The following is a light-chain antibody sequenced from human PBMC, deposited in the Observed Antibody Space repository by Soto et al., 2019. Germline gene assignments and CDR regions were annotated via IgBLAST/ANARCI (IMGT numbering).Light chain of an antibody. V-gene: IGLV2-8*01. CDR1: SSDVGASDF. CDR2: EVT. CDR3: ASYAGSNKV. Sequence: QSALTQPASVSESPGQSITISCTGTSSDVGASDFVSWYQQHPGKAPELIIYEVTKRPSGVPDRFSGSKSGNTASLTVSGLLAEDEADYYCASYAGSNKVFGTGTKLTVL. J-gene: IGLJ1*01.